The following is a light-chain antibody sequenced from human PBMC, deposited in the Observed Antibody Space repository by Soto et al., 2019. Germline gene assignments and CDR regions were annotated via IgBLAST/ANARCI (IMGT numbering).Light chain of an antibody. CDR1: SSDAGGYNY. Sequence: QSVLTQPASVSGSPGQSITISCTGTSSDAGGYNYVSWYQQHPGKVPKLIIYEVNNRPSGVSNRFSGSKSGNTASLTISGLQAEDEADYYCSSFTSSSTQVLGGGTKLTVL. CDR2: EVN. V-gene: IGLV2-14*01. J-gene: IGLJ3*02. CDR3: SSFTSSSTQV.